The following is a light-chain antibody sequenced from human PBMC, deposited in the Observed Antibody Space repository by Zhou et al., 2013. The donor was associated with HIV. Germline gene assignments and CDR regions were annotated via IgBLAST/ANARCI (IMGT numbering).Light chain of an antibody. CDR3: QQSYSTPRT. CDR1: QGVSAW. Sequence: DIQMTQSPSSLSASVGDRVTITCRASQGVSAWLAWYHHKPQTAPKSLIYGASNLHCGVPSRVSGGAAGTDLSFTISSLQPEDFATYYCQQSYSTPRTFGQGTRVEVK. J-gene: IGKJ1*01. CDR2: GAS. V-gene: IGKV1D-16*01.